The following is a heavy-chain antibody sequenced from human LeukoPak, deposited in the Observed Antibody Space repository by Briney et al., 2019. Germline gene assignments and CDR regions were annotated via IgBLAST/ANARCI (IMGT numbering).Heavy chain of an antibody. CDR2: ISWNSGSI. Sequence: TGGSLRLSCAASGFTFSSYWMHWVRQAPGKGLEWVSGISWNSGSIGYADSVKGRFTISRDNAKNSLYLQTNSLRAEDTALYYCVKDISPGSGVVTGIGPYWYFDLWGRGTLVTVSS. V-gene: IGHV3-9*01. D-gene: IGHD2-21*02. J-gene: IGHJ2*01. CDR3: VKDISPGSGVVTGIGPYWYFDL. CDR1: GFTFSSYW.